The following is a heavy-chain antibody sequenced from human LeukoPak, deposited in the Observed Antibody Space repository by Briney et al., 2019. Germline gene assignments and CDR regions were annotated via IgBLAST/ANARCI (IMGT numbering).Heavy chain of an antibody. Sequence: GGSLRLSCAASGFTFSSYAMHWVRQASGKGLEWVAVISYDGSNKYYADSVKGRFTISSDNSKNTLYLQMNSLRAEDTAVYYCARQYSSGPMTYYFDYWGQGTLVAVSS. D-gene: IGHD6-19*01. CDR2: ISYDGSNK. J-gene: IGHJ4*02. CDR3: ARQYSSGPMTYYFDY. CDR1: GFTFSSYA. V-gene: IGHV3-30-3*01.